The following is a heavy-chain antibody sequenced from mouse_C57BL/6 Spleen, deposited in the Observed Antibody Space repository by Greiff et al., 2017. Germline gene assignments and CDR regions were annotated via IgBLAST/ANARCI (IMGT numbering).Heavy chain of an antibody. CDR1: GFSLTSYG. Sequence: VQLQQSGPGLVAPSQSLSITCTVSGFSLTSYGVDWVRQSPGKGLEWLGVIWGVGSTNYNSALKSRLSISKDNSKSQVFLKMNSLQTDDTAMYYCARGDSSGYRFAYWGQGTLVTVSA. D-gene: IGHD3-2*02. CDR2: IWGVGST. V-gene: IGHV2-6*01. J-gene: IGHJ3*01. CDR3: ARGDSSGYRFAY.